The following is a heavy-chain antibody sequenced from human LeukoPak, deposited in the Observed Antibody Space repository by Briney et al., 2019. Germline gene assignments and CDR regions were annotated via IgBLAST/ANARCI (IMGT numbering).Heavy chain of an antibody. CDR1: GGTFSSYA. D-gene: IGHD2-2*01. Sequence: GASVKVSCKASGGTFSSYAISWVRQAPGQGLEWMGGIIPIFGTANYAQKFQGRVTITADESTSTAYMELSSLRSEDTAVYYCARDGDRCSSANCYGPGDNWGQGTLVTVSS. CDR2: IIPIFGTA. CDR3: ARDGDRCSSANCYGPGDN. V-gene: IGHV1-69*13. J-gene: IGHJ4*02.